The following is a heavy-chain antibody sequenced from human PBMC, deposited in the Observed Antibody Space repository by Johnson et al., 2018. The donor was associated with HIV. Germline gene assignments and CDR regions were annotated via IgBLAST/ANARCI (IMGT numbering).Heavy chain of an antibody. CDR3: ARVRGVVGATHAFDI. J-gene: IGHJ3*02. Sequence: VQLVESGGGVVRPGGSLRLSCEASGFTLDDYGMTWVRQAPGKGLEWVSGVNWNGDSTGYADSVKGRFSISRDNAKNSLYLQMNRLRAEDTALYYCARVRGVVGATHAFDIWGQGTMVTVSS. V-gene: IGHV3-20*04. D-gene: IGHD1-26*01. CDR1: GFTLDDYG. CDR2: VNWNGDST.